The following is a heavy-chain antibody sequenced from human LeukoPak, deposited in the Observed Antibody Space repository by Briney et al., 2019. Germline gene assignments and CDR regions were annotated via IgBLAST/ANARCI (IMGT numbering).Heavy chain of an antibody. D-gene: IGHD3-22*01. CDR3: ARHTKRWLLRHFDY. CDR2: INHSGST. CDR1: GGSFSGYY. J-gene: IGHJ4*02. Sequence: SETLSLTCAVYGGSFSGYYWSWIRQPPGKGLEWIGEINHSGSTNYNPSLKSRVTISVDTSKNQFSLKLSSVTAADTAVYYCARHTKRWLLRHFDYWGQGTLVTVSP. V-gene: IGHV4-34*01.